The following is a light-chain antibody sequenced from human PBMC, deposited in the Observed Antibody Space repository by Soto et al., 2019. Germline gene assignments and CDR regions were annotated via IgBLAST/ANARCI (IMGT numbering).Light chain of an antibody. CDR3: QQYHSYWT. CDR2: DAS. V-gene: IGKV1-5*01. J-gene: IGKJ1*01. Sequence: DRQMTQCPSALSASVGDRVTITCRASQSISSYLNWYQQKPGRAPKLLIYDASSLESGVPSRFSGSGSGTEFTLTITSLQTDDFATYYCQQYHSYWTFGQGTKVDI. CDR1: QSISSY.